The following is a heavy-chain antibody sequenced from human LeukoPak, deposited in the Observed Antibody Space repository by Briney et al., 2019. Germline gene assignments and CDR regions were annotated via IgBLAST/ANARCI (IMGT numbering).Heavy chain of an antibody. CDR3: ASKNYGDSGRASYYYYYYMDV. CDR1: GFTFSSYG. J-gene: IGHJ6*03. D-gene: IGHD4-17*01. V-gene: IGHV3-23*01. Sequence: GGSLRLSCAASGFTFSSYGMSWVRQAPGKGLEWVSAMSGSGNNTYYADSVKGRFTISRDNSKNTLYLQMNSLRAEDTAVYYCASKNYGDSGRASYYYYYYMDVWGKGTTVTISS. CDR2: MSGSGNNT.